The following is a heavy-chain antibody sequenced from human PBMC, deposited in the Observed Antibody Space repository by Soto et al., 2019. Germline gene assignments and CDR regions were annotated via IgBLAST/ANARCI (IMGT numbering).Heavy chain of an antibody. CDR1: GDTFTSYC. V-gene: IGHV1-46*01. J-gene: IGHJ6*01. CDR3: ASGRLFSSSSRGLGYYGMDD. Sequence: ASVKVCCKASGDTFTSYCMHFGRQAPWEGAEWLGIISPREFGTSNAQKVQCRLTRSADTFTSTLYMKLSSLTSEDTAVYYCASGRLFSSSSRGLGYYGMDDWGHGTTVTVSS. CDR2: ISPREFGT. D-gene: IGHD6-6*01.